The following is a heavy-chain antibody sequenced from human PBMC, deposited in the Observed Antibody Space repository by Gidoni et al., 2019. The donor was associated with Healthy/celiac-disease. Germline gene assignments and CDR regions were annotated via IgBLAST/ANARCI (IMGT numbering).Heavy chain of an antibody. CDR2: IKQDGSEK. V-gene: IGHV3-7*01. CDR1: GFTFSSYW. Sequence: VQPGGSLRLSCAASGFTFSSYWMSWVRQAPGKGLEWVANIKQDGSEKYYVDSVKGRFTISRDNAKNSLYLQMNSLRAEDTAGYYCARDIVVVPAAIEGWFDPWGQGTLVTVSS. CDR3: ARDIVVVPAAIEGWFDP. J-gene: IGHJ5*02. D-gene: IGHD2-2*01.